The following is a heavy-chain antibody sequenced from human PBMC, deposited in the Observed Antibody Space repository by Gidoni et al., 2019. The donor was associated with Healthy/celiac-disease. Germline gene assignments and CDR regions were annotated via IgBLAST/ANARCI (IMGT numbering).Heavy chain of an antibody. Sequence: QVQLVQSGAEVKKPGASVKVSCTASGYTFTSYDINWVRPATGQGLEWMGWRNPNSGNTGYAQKFQGRVTMTRNTSISTAYMELSSLRSEDTAVYYCARGLAVAGKQNWFDPWGQGTLVTVSS. CDR1: GYTFTSYD. J-gene: IGHJ5*02. V-gene: IGHV1-8*01. CDR2: RNPNSGNT. CDR3: ARGLAVAGKQNWFDP. D-gene: IGHD6-19*01.